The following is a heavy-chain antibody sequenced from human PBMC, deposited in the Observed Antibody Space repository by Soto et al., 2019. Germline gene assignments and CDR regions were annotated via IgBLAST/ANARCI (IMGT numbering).Heavy chain of an antibody. Sequence: PGGSLRLSCAASGFPFSDYYMSWIRQAPGKGLEWVSSIGSSSSYTNYADSVKGRFTISRDNAKNSLYLHMNSLRAEDTAVYYCARRRPTGYYNYWGQGTLVTVSA. CDR2: IGSSSSYT. CDR1: GFPFSDYY. V-gene: IGHV3-11*03. J-gene: IGHJ4*02. D-gene: IGHD3-9*01. CDR3: ARRRPTGYYNY.